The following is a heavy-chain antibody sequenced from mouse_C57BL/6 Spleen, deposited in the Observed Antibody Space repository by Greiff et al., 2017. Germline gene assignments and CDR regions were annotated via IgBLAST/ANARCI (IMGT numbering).Heavy chain of an antibody. D-gene: IGHD1-1*01. CDR3: ARGNRDYYYFDY. CDR1: GYSFTGYY. CDR2: INPSTGGT. J-gene: IGHJ2*01. Sequence: VQLQQSGPELVKPGASVKISCKASGYSFTGYYMNWVKQSPEKSLEWIGEINPSTGGTTYNQKFKAKATLTVDKSSSTAYMQLKSLTSEDSAVYYCARGNRDYYYFDYWGQGTTLTVSS. V-gene: IGHV1-42*01.